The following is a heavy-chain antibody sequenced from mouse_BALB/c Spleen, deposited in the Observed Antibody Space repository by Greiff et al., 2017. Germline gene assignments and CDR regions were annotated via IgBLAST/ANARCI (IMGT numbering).Heavy chain of an antibody. J-gene: IGHJ1*01. D-gene: IGHD1-1*01. V-gene: IGHV5-12-2*01. Sequence: EVKLMESGGGLVQPGGSLKLSCAASGFTFSSYTMSWVRQTPEKRLEWVAYISNGGGSTYYPDTVKGRFTISRDNAKNTLYLQLSSLKSEDTAMYYCASAYYGSSYWYFDVWGAGTTVTVSS. CDR2: ISNGGGST. CDR3: ASAYYGSSYWYFDV. CDR1: GFTFSSYT.